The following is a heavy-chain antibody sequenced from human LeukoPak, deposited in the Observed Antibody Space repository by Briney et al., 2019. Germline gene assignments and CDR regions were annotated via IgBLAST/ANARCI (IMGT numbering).Heavy chain of an antibody. Sequence: ASVTVSCKAFGYTLTGYYIHWVRQAPGQGLEWMGWINPNNGGTNSAQKFQGRVTMTSDTSIGTAYMELNRLTYDDTAVYYCGRDRHWNQGNFDYWGQGNLVTVSS. CDR3: GRDRHWNQGNFDY. V-gene: IGHV1-2*02. CDR2: INPNNGGT. CDR1: GYTLTGYY. J-gene: IGHJ4*02. D-gene: IGHD1-1*01.